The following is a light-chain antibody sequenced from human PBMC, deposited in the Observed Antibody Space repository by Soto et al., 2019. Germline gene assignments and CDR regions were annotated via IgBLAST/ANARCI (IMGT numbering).Light chain of an antibody. Sequence: DIVMTQSPATLSESPGERVTLSCRASQYISSNLAWYQQKPGQPPGLLIYDATSRATGIPSRFSGSGSGTDFTLTIISLQSEDFAVYFCQQYHDWPPLTFGGGTKVEIK. CDR1: QYISSN. V-gene: IGKV3D-15*01. CDR2: DAT. J-gene: IGKJ4*01. CDR3: QQYHDWPPLT.